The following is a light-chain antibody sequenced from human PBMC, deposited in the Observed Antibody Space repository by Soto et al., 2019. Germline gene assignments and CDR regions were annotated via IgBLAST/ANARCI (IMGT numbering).Light chain of an antibody. V-gene: IGLV2-14*01. CDR2: EVT. CDR3: SPHTAYNTRV. CDR1: SSDVGGYNF. J-gene: IGLJ1*01. Sequence: QSALTQPASVSGSPGQSIAISCTGTSSDVGGYNFVSWYQQHPGEAPKLIIHEVTNRPSGVSDRFSGSKSGNTASLTISGLQADDEADYYCSPHTAYNTRVFGSGTKVTVL.